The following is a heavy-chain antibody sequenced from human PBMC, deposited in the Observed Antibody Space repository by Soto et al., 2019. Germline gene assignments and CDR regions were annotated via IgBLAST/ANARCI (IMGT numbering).Heavy chain of an antibody. V-gene: IGHV3-21*01. CDR2: ISSSSSYI. CDR1: GFTFSSYS. J-gene: IGHJ3*02. D-gene: IGHD2-21*02. CDR3: ARAYGVGTANDAFDI. Sequence: GGSLRLSCAASGFTFSSYSMNWVRQAPGKGLEWVSSISSSSSYIYYADSVKGRFTISRDNAKNSLYLQMNSLRAEDTAVYYCARAYGVGTANDAFDIWGQGTMVTVSS.